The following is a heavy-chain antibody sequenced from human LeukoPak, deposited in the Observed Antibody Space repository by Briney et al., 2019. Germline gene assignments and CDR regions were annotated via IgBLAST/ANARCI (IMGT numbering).Heavy chain of an antibody. CDR3: ARVVTPRYCSSTSCYWKGWFDP. CDR1: GYTFTGYY. J-gene: IGHJ5*02. Sequence: ASVKVSCKASGYTFTGYYMHWVRQAPGQGLEWMGWINPNSGGTNYAQKFQGRVTISADESSGTAYMELSSLRSEDTAVYYCARVVTPRYCSSTSCYWKGWFDPWGQGTLVTVSS. V-gene: IGHV1-2*02. D-gene: IGHD2-2*01. CDR2: INPNSGGT.